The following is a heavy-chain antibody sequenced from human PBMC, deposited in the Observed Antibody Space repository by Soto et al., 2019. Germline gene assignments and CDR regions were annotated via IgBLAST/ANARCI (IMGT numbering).Heavy chain of an antibody. J-gene: IGHJ1*01. CDR3: ARWGTTGGLDV. D-gene: IGHD3-16*01. V-gene: IGHV3-33*05. Sequence: QVQLVESGGGVVQPGTSRRLSCVGSGFTFRSYVIHWVRQAPGKGLEWVPLTSYDGSNKDYGDSVKGRFTISRDNSRNTVDLQMDSLRREDTALYYCARWGTTGGLDVWGQGTLVSVSS. CDR2: TSYDGSNK. CDR1: GFTFRSYV.